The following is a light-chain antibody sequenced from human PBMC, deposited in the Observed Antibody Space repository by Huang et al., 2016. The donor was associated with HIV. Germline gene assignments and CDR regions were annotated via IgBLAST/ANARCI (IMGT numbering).Light chain of an antibody. CDR3: QQYNNWPPIT. Sequence: EIVMTQSPATLSVSPGERATLSCRASQSVSSNLAWYQQKPGQAPRLRLYGASTRATGIPARFSGSGSETEFTLTISSLQAEDVAVYYCQQYNNWPPITFGQGTRLEIK. CDR1: QSVSSN. CDR2: GAS. J-gene: IGKJ5*01. V-gene: IGKV3-15*01.